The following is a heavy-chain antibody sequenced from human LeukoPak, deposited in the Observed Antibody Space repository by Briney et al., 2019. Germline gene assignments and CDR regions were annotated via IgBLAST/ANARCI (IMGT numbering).Heavy chain of an antibody. CDR3: ARARGYGDYVSAFEI. CDR2: INTDGRTT. Sequence: GGSLRLSCAASGFTFSSYWMHWARQAPGKGLVWVSRINTDGRTTSYADSVKGRFTISRDNAKNTLYLQMNSLRAEDTAVYYCARARGYGDYVSAFEIWGQGTMVTVSS. CDR1: GFTFSSYW. J-gene: IGHJ3*02. D-gene: IGHD4-17*01. V-gene: IGHV3-74*01.